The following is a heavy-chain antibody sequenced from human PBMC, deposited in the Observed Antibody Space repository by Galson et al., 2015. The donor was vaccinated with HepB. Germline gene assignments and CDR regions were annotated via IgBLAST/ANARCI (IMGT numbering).Heavy chain of an antibody. D-gene: IGHD3-3*01. Sequence: SLRLSCAASGFTFSSYGMHWVRQAPGKGLEWVAVIWYDGSNKYYADSVKGRFTISRDNSKNTLYLQMNSLRAEDTAVYYCARRSGYYPLDYWGQGTLVTVSS. V-gene: IGHV3-33*01. J-gene: IGHJ4*02. CDR3: ARRSGYYPLDY. CDR2: IWYDGSNK. CDR1: GFTFSSYG.